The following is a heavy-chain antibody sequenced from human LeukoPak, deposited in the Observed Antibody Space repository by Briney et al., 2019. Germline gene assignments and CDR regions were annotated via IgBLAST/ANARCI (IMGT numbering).Heavy chain of an antibody. CDR1: GGSISSSSYY. D-gene: IGHD3-16*01. CDR3: ARDRFGTTYVRGYYYGMDV. CDR2: IYYSGST. Sequence: SETLSLTCTVSGGSISSSSYYWGWIRQPPGKGLEWIGSIYYSGSTYYNPSLKSRVTISVDTSKNQFSLKLSSVTAADTAVYYCARDRFGTTYVRGYYYGMDVWGQGTTVTVSS. V-gene: IGHV4-39*07. J-gene: IGHJ6*02.